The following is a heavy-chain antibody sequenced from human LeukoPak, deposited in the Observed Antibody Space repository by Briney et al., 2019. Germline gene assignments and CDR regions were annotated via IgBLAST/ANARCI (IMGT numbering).Heavy chain of an antibody. D-gene: IGHD3-3*01. CDR2: IIPIFGTA. CDR3: ARKGYDFWSGYYTGIGFWFDP. CDR1: GGTFSSYA. J-gene: IGHJ5*02. V-gene: IGHV1-69*13. Sequence: SVKVSCKASGGTFSSYAISWVRQAPGQGLEWMGGIIPIFGTANYAQKFQGRVTITADEYTSTAYMELSSLRSEDTAVYYCARKGYDFWSGYYTGIGFWFDPWGQGTLVTVSS.